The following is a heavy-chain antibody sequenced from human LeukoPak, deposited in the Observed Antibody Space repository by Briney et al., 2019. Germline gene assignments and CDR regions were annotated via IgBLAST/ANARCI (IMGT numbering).Heavy chain of an antibody. V-gene: IGHV1-46*01. Sequence: ASVKVSCKASGYTFTSYYMHWVRQAPGQGLEWMGIINPSGGSTSYAQKFQGRVTMTRDTAISTAYMELSRLRSDDTAVYHCARAREYYYGSGSYSLDYWGQGNLVTVSS. CDR3: ARAREYYYGSGSYSLDY. D-gene: IGHD3-10*01. CDR2: INPSGGST. CDR1: GYTFTSYY. J-gene: IGHJ4*02.